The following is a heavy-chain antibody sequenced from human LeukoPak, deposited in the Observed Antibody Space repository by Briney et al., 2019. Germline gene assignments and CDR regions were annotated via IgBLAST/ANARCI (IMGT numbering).Heavy chain of an antibody. J-gene: IGHJ4*02. D-gene: IGHD6-19*01. V-gene: IGHV4-30-2*01. Sequence: SQTLSLTCTVSGGSISSGGYYWSWIRQPPGKGLEWIGYIYHSGSTYYNPSLKSRVTISVDRSKNQFSLKLSSVTAADTAVYYCARELSAVAAHRGVDYWGQGTLVTVSS. CDR2: IYHSGST. CDR3: ARELSAVAAHRGVDY. CDR1: GGSISSGGYY.